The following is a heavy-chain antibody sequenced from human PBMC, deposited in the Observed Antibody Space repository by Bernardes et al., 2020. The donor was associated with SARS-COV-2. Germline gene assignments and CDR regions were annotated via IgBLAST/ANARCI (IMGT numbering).Heavy chain of an antibody. D-gene: IGHD3-10*02. CDR3: AREEMATIFGAWGY. Sequence: ASVKVSCKASGYTFTSYGISWVRQAPGQGLEWMGWISADSVNTDYAEKFQGRVTMTTDTSTSTAYMELRRLRSDDTAVYYCAREEMATIFGAWGYWGQGTLVTVSS. V-gene: IGHV1-18*01. CDR2: ISADSVNT. J-gene: IGHJ4*02. CDR1: GYTFTSYG.